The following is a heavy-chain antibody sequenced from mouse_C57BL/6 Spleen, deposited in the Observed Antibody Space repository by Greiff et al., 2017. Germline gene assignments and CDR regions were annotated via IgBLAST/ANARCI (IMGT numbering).Heavy chain of an antibody. D-gene: IGHD1-1*01. J-gene: IGHJ3*01. CDR1: GYTFTSYW. CDR3: ARDYGSSYSY. V-gene: IGHV1-64*01. Sequence: QVQLQQPGAELVKPGASVKLSCKASGYTFTSYWMHWVKQRPGQGLEWIGMIHPNSGSTNYNEKFKSKATLTVDKSSSTAYMQISSLTSEDSAVYYCARDYGSSYSYWGQGTLVTVSA. CDR2: IHPNSGST.